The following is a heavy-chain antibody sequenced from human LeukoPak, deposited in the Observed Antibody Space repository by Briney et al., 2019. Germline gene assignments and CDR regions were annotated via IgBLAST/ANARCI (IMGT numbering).Heavy chain of an antibody. CDR3: ARQVAVVEPTDPNWFDS. CDR2: IYYSGST. Sequence: SETLSLTCTVSGGSISSSSYYWGWIRQPPGKGLEWIGSIYYSGSTYYNPSLKSRVTISVDTSKNQFSLRLTSVTAADTAVYYCARQVAVVEPTDPNWFDSWGKGTLVTVSS. J-gene: IGHJ5*01. CDR1: GGSISSSSYY. V-gene: IGHV4-39*07. D-gene: IGHD2-21*01.